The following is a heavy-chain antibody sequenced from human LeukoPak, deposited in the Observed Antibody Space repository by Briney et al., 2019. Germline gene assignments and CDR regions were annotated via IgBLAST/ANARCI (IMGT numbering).Heavy chain of an antibody. Sequence: PSETLSLTCTVSGGSISSYYWSWIRQPDGKGLEWIGRIYTSGSTNYNPSLKSRVTMSVDTSKNQFSLKLSSVTAADTAVYYCARELLWFGTSYYGMDVWRQGTTVTVSS. D-gene: IGHD3-10*01. CDR3: ARELLWFGTSYYGMDV. V-gene: IGHV4-4*07. CDR2: IYTSGST. J-gene: IGHJ6*02. CDR1: GGSISSYY.